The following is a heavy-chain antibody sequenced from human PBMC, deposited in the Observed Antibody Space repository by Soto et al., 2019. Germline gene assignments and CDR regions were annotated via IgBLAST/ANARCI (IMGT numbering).Heavy chain of an antibody. CDR3: ARGYSGSYGHAFDI. D-gene: IGHD1-26*01. V-gene: IGHV4-30-2*01. CDR1: GGSISSGDYS. CDR2: IYYTGSA. Sequence: SETLSLTCAVSGGSISSGDYSWSWIRQPPGKGLEWIGYIYYTGSASYNPSLRTRVTISVDRSKNQFSLKLNSVTAADTAVYYCARGYSGSYGHAFDIWGQGTMVTVSS. J-gene: IGHJ3*02.